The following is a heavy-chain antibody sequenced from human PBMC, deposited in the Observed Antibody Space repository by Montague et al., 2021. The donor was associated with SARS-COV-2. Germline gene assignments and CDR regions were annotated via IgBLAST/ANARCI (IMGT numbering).Heavy chain of an antibody. CDR1: DFTFSDYS. D-gene: IGHD2-21*02. J-gene: IGHJ6*04. V-gene: IGHV3-23*01. CDR2: ITGSGSTT. CDR3: ARRRIKDILLVLPAPHLDV. Sequence: SLRLSCAASDFTFSDYSMTWVRQAPGKGLEWVSFITGSGSTTYYADSVKGRFTISRDNSRSTLYLQMNSLRVEDTAVYYCARRRIKDILLVLPAPHLDVWGEGTTVTVSS.